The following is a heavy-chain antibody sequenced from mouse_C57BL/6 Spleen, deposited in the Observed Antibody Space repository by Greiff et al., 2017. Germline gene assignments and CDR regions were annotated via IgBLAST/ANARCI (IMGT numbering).Heavy chain of an antibody. D-gene: IGHD3-2*02. CDR2: IDPSDSET. Sequence: VQLQQPGAELVRPGSSVKLSCKASGYTFTSYWMHWVKQRPIQGLEWIGNIDPSDSETPYNQKFKDKATLTVDKSSSTAYMQLSSLTSEDSAVYYCARDSSGYGYWGQGTTLTVSS. J-gene: IGHJ2*01. CDR3: ARDSSGYGY. V-gene: IGHV1-52*01. CDR1: GYTFTSYW.